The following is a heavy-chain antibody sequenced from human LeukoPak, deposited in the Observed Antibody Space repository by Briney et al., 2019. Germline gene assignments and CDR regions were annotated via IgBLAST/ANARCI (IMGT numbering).Heavy chain of an antibody. CDR2: IYHSGST. V-gene: IGHV4-39*07. J-gene: IGHJ4*02. D-gene: IGHD1-26*01. CDR3: ARRILDSGSYHFDY. Sequence: SETLSLTCIVSGDSVNSYNYYWGWIRQPPGKGLEWIGYIYHSGSTYYNPSLKSRVTISVDRSKNQFSLKLSSVTAADTAVYYCARRILDSGSYHFDYWGQGTLVTVSS. CDR1: GDSVNSYNYY.